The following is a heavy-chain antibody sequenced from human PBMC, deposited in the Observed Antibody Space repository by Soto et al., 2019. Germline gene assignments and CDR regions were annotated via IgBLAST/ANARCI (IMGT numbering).Heavy chain of an antibody. Sequence: QVQLVQSGAEVKKPGASVKVSCKASGYTFTSYGISWVRQAPRQGLEWMGWIRAYNGNTNYPQKLRGRATMTTDTSTSTDYLELTSLRYDDTAVYYCAREGPPSFNWGQGTLVTVSS. V-gene: IGHV1-18*01. J-gene: IGHJ4*02. CDR3: AREGPPSFN. CDR1: GYTFTSYG. CDR2: IRAYNGNT. D-gene: IGHD2-2*01.